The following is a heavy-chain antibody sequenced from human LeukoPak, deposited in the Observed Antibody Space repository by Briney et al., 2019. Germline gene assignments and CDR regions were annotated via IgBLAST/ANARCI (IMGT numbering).Heavy chain of an antibody. V-gene: IGHV3-21*01. D-gene: IGHD6-13*01. CDR3: ASSEGIAAAGGFDY. J-gene: IGHJ4*02. Sequence: GGSLRLSCAASGFTFSSYSMNWVRQAPGKGLEWVSSISSSSSYIYYADSVKGRFTISRDNAKNSLYLQMNSLRAVDMAVYYCASSEGIAAAGGFDYWGQGTLVTVSS. CDR2: ISSSSSYI. CDR1: GFTFSSYS.